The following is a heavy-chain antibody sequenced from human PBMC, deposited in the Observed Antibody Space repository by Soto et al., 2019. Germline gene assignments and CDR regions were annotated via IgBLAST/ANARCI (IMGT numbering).Heavy chain of an antibody. CDR1: GYTFTSYG. J-gene: IGHJ6*02. CDR2: ISGYNGKT. CDR3: ASYGDVPYYYYGMDV. V-gene: IGHV1-18*01. Sequence: ASVKVSCKASGYTFTSYGISWVRQAPGKGLERMGWISGYNGKTNYAQKVQDRVTMTTDTSTRTVYMELRSLRSDDTTVYFCASYGDVPYYYYGMDVWGQGTTATVSS. D-gene: IGHD2-21*02.